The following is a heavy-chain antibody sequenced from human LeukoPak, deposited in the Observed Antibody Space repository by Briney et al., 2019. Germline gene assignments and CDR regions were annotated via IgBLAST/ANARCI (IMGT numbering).Heavy chain of an antibody. D-gene: IGHD3-22*01. CDR1: GFTFSSYE. CDR2: ISSSGSTI. V-gene: IGHV3-48*03. CDR3: ARLYDSSGYYRDYYYGMDV. Sequence: GGSLRLSCAASGFTFSSYEMNWVRQAPGKGLEGVSYISSSGSTIYYADSVKGRFTISRDNAKNSLYLQMNSLRAEDTAVYYCARLYDSSGYYRDYYYGMDVWGQGTTVTVSS. J-gene: IGHJ6*02.